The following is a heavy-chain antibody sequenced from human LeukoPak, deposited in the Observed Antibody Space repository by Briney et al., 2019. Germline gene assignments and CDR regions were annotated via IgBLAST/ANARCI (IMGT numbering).Heavy chain of an antibody. D-gene: IGHD5-18*01. CDR1: GFTFSSYG. V-gene: IGHV3-33*01. CDR2: IWYDGSNK. CDR3: TRDSRYSYGYYGMDV. Sequence: PGRSLRLSCAASGFTFSSYGMHWVRQAPGKGLEWVAVIWYDGSNKYYADSVKGRFTISRDNAKNSLYLQMNSLRDEDTAVYYCTRDSRYSYGYYGMDVWGQGTTVTVSS. J-gene: IGHJ6*02.